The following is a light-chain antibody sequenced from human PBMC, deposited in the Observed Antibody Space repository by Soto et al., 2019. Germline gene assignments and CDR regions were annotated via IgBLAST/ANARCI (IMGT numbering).Light chain of an antibody. J-gene: IGKJ2*01. CDR3: QQYNSYLYT. Sequence: DIQMTQSPSTLSASVGDRVTITCRASQSISSWLAWYQQKPGKAPKLLIYDASSLESGVTSRFGGSGSETEFTLTISSLQPDDFATYYCQQYNSYLYTFGQGTKLEIK. V-gene: IGKV1-5*01. CDR2: DAS. CDR1: QSISSW.